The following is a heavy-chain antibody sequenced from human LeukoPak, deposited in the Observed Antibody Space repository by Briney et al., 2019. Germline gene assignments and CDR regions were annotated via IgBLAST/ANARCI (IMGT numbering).Heavy chain of an antibody. D-gene: IGHD4-17*01. V-gene: IGHV3-23*01. CDR2: ISGSGGST. Sequence: PGGSLRLSCAASGFTFGSYAMSWVRQAPGKGLGWVSAISGSGGSTYYADSVKGRFTISRDNSKNTLYLQMNSLRAEDTAVYYCAKYTFGDPNPYWGQGTLVTVSS. CDR3: AKYTFGDPNPY. CDR1: GFTFGSYA. J-gene: IGHJ4*02.